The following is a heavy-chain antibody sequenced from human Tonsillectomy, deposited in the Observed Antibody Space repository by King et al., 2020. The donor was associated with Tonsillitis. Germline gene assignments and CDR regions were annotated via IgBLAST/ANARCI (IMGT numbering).Heavy chain of an antibody. CDR2: IYYSGSN. D-gene: IGHD3-10*01. Sequence: VQLQESGPGLVKPSQTLSLTCTVSGGSISSGGYYWSWIRQHPGKGLEWIGYIYYSGSNYYNPSLKSRVTISVDKSKNQFSLKLSSVTAADTAVYYCARGTMVRGSPFDYWGQGTLVTVSS. CDR1: GGSISSGGYY. CDR3: ARGTMVRGSPFDY. J-gene: IGHJ4*02. V-gene: IGHV4-31*03.